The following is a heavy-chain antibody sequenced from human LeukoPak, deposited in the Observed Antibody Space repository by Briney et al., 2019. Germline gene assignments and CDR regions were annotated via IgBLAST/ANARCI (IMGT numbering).Heavy chain of an antibody. J-gene: IGHJ4*02. Sequence: GGSLRLSCAASGFTFSSYAMHWVRQAPGKGLEWVAVISYDGSNKYYADSVKGRFTISRDNSKNTLYLQMNSLGAEDTAVYYCARGTGYSVFDYWGQGTLVTVSS. D-gene: IGHD3/OR15-3a*01. V-gene: IGHV3-30-3*01. CDR1: GFTFSSYA. CDR2: ISYDGSNK. CDR3: ARGTGYSVFDY.